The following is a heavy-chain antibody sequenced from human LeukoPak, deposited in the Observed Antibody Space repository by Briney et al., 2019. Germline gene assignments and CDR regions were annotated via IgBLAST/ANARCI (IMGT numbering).Heavy chain of an antibody. CDR2: IYSGGST. V-gene: IGHV3-53*04. CDR1: GFTFSSYA. Sequence: HPGGSLRLSCAASGFTFSSYAMSWVRQAPGKGLEWVSVIYSGGSTYYADSVKGRFTISRHNSKNTLYLQMNSLRAEDTAVYYCARGTGWFDPWGQGTLVTVSS. J-gene: IGHJ5*02. CDR3: ARGTGWFDP.